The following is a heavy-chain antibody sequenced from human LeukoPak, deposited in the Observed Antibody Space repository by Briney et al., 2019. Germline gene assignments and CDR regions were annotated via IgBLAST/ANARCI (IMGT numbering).Heavy chain of an antibody. D-gene: IGHD5-12*01. CDR1: GYTFTSYD. CDR3: ARGPLARLPSSFDP. V-gene: IGHV1-8*01. J-gene: IGHJ5*02. Sequence: ASVKVSCKASGYTFTSYDINWVRQATGQGLEWMGWMNPNSGNTGSAQRFQGRVTMTRDTSISTAYMELSSLTSEDTAVYYCARGPLARLPSSFDPWGQGTLVTVSS. CDR2: MNPNSGNT.